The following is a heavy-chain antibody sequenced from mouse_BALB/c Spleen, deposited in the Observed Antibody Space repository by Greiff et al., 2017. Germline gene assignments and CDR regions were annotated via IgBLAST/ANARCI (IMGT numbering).Heavy chain of an antibody. CDR3: IPYYGYRFAY. V-gene: IGHV1S81*02. Sequence: QVQLQQPGAELVKPGASVKLSCKASGYTFTSYWMHWVKQRPGQGLEWIGEINPSNGRTNYNEKFKSKATLTVDKSSSTAYMQLSSLTSEDSAVYYCIPYYGYRFAYWGQGTLVTVSA. D-gene: IGHD1-2*01. J-gene: IGHJ3*01. CDR2: INPSNGRT. CDR1: GYTFTSYW.